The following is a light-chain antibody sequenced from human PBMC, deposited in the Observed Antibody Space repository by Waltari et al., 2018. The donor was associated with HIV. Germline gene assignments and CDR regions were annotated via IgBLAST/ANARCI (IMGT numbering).Light chain of an antibody. Sequence: QSALTQPASVSGSPGQSITISCTGTSSDVGSYNFVSWYQHHPGKAPRLMIFEVTKRASGVSNRFSGSKSGNTASLTISGLQAEDEAEYYCCSNITSSPVVFGGGTKLTVL. CDR1: SSDVGSYNF. CDR3: CSNITSSPVV. J-gene: IGLJ2*01. CDR2: EVT. V-gene: IGLV2-23*02.